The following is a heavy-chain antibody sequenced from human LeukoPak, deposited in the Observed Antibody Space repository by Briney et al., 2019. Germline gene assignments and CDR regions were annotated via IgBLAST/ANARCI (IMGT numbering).Heavy chain of an antibody. V-gene: IGHV3-43*01. CDR1: GFTFDDHT. CDR2: ISWDGGST. D-gene: IGHD4-17*01. Sequence: GGSLRLSCAASGFTFDDHTMHWVRQAPGKGLEWVSLISWDGGSTYYADSVKGRFTISRDNSKNSLYLQMNSLRTEDTALYYCAKGDDYGAHPFDYWGQGTLVTVSS. CDR3: AKGDDYGAHPFDY. J-gene: IGHJ4*02.